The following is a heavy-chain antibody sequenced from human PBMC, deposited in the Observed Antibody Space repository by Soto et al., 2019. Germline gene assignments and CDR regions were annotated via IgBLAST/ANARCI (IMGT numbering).Heavy chain of an antibody. CDR3: AKDKEWRAQSYYYGLDV. V-gene: IGHV3-23*01. CDR2: ISGSGESS. J-gene: IGHJ6*02. D-gene: IGHD3-3*01. CDR1: GFTFISYA. Sequence: GGSLRLSCAASGFTFISYAMSWVRQAPGKGLEWVSAISGSGESSYYADSVKGRFTISRDNSKDTLYLQMKGLRADDTAVYYCAKDKEWRAQSYYYGLDVWGQGTTVTVSS.